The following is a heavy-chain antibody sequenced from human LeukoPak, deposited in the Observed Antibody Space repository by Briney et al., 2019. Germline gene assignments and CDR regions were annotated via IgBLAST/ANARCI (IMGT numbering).Heavy chain of an antibody. CDR2: INPNSGGT. Sequence: ASVKVSRKASGYTFTGYYMHWVRQAPGQGLEWMGWINPNSGGTNYAQKFQGRVTMTRDTSISTAYMELSRLRSDDTAVYYCARGELGYCSGGSCYAYWGQGTLVTVSS. D-gene: IGHD2-15*01. CDR1: GYTFTGYY. CDR3: ARGELGYCSGGSCYAY. J-gene: IGHJ4*02. V-gene: IGHV1-2*02.